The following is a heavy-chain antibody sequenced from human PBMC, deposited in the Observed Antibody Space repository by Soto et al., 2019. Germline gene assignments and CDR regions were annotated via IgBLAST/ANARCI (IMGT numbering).Heavy chain of an antibody. J-gene: IGHJ4*02. CDR2: IYSGGST. Sequence: EVQLVESGGGLVQPGGSLRLSCAASGFTVSSNYMSWVRQAPGKGLEWVSVIYSGGSTYYADSVKGRFTISRDNSKNTLYLQMNSLRAEDTAVYYCARAVWFGELFAPHFDYWGQGTLVTVSS. CDR3: ARAVWFGELFAPHFDY. D-gene: IGHD3-10*01. CDR1: GFTVSSNY. V-gene: IGHV3-66*01.